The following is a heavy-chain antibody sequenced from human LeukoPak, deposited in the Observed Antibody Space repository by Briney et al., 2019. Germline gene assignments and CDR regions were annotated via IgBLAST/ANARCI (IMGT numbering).Heavy chain of an antibody. V-gene: IGHV3-74*01. CDR1: GFTFSIYW. D-gene: IGHD4-23*01. J-gene: IGHJ3*02. CDR3: ARGRHWTTVVKGDAFDI. Sequence: GGSLRLSCAASGFTFSIYWMHWVRQAPGKGLGWVSRIRSDAYSTSYAESVKGRFTISRDNAKNTLYLQMNSLRAEDTAVYYCARGRHWTTVVKGDAFDIWGQGTMVTVSS. CDR2: IRSDAYST.